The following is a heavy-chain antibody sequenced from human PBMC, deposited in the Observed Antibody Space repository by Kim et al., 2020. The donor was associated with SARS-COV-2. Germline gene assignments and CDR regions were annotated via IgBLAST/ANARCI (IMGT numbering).Heavy chain of an antibody. CDR2: FYYSGTT. J-gene: IGHJ6*02. D-gene: IGHD3-10*01. CDR1: GGSISGYS. Sequence: SETLSLTCNVSGGSISGYSWTWIRQPPGKGLEWIGYFYYSGTTNYNPSLKSRVTISVDTSKDQFSLRLSSVTAADTAVYYCARGYGSMNYDYYYGLDVWGQGTTVTVSS. CDR3: ARGYGSMNYDYYYGLDV. V-gene: IGHV4-59*01.